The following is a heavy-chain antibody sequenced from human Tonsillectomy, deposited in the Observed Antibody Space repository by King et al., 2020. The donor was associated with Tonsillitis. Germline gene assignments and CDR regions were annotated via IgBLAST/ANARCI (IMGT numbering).Heavy chain of an antibody. J-gene: IGHJ4*02. CDR3: ARDWGNDYYDSALDS. Sequence: VQLQESGPGLVKPSQTLSLTCTVSGGSISSGSYYWSWIRQPAGKGLEWIGRIYTSGSTNYNPSLKSRVTISVDTSKNQFSLKLSSVTAADTAVYYCARDWGNDYYDSALDSWGQGTLVTVSS. V-gene: IGHV4-61*02. CDR2: IYTSGST. D-gene: IGHD3-22*01. CDR1: GGSISSGSYY.